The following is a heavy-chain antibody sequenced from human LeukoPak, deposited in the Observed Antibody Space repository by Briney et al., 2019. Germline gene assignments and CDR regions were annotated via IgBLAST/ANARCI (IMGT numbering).Heavy chain of an antibody. CDR3: ARRYCISTGCSAFDY. CDR1: GYTFTNYD. V-gene: IGHV1-8*01. Sequence: ASVKVSCKASGYTFTNYDINWVRQATGQGLEWMGWMNPNSGDSHSVDKFQGRVTMTRDTSIRTAYMELSGLRSDDTAVYYCARRYCISTGCSAFDYWGPGTPVTVSS. J-gene: IGHJ4*02. CDR2: MNPNSGDS. D-gene: IGHD2-2*01.